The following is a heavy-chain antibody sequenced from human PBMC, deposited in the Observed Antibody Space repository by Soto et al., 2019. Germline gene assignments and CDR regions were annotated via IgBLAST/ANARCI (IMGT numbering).Heavy chain of an antibody. CDR3: ATDKGRTAIDY. Sequence: QVQLVESGGGVVQPGRSLRLSCAASGLTFSAAGMHWVRQAPGKGLEWGAVIANDGRSESYADSVKGRFTISRDNSQNRLYLQMNGLRAEDTAVYYCATDKGRTAIDYWGQGTLVSVSS. J-gene: IGHJ4*02. CDR1: GLTFSAAG. CDR2: IANDGRSE. V-gene: IGHV3-30*03.